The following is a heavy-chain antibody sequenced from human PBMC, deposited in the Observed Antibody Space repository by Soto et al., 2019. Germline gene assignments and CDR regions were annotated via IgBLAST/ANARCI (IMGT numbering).Heavy chain of an antibody. CDR3: ARHSSATPEDIVVVVAAHPSVYYYYGMDV. J-gene: IGHJ6*02. Sequence: SVKVSYKASGGTFTSYAISWVRQAPGQGLEWMGGIIPIFGTANYAQKFQGRVTITADESTSTAYMELSSLRSEDTAVYYCARHSSATPEDIVVVVAAHPSVYYYYGMDVWGQGTTVTVSS. V-gene: IGHV1-69*13. CDR1: GGTFTSYA. D-gene: IGHD2-15*01. CDR2: IIPIFGTA.